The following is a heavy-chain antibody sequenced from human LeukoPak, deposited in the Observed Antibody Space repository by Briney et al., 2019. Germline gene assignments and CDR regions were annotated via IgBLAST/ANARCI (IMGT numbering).Heavy chain of an antibody. CDR1: GFTFSTYW. CDR3: ARDPRYSYFDY. D-gene: IGHD2-15*01. Sequence: GGSLRLSCAASGFTFSTYWMHWVRQAPGKGLVWVSRINSDGSRTTYADSVKGRFAISRDNAKKSLYLQMNSLRADDTAVYYCARDPRYSYFDYWGQGTPVTVSS. J-gene: IGHJ4*02. V-gene: IGHV3-74*01. CDR2: INSDGSRT.